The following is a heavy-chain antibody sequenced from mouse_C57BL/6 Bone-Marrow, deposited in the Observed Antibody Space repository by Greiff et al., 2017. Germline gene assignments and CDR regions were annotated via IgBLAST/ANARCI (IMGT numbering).Heavy chain of an antibody. D-gene: IGHD1-1*01. CDR2: INSDGGST. CDR3: ARHITTVVARYFDV. CDR1: EYEFPSHD. V-gene: IGHV5-2*01. Sequence: EVQRVESGGGLVQPGESLKLSCESNEYEFPSHDMSWVRKTPEKRLELVAAINSDGGSTYYPDTMESRFIISRDNTKKTLYLQMSSLRSEDTALDYCARHITTVVARYFDVWGTGTTVTVSS. J-gene: IGHJ1*03.